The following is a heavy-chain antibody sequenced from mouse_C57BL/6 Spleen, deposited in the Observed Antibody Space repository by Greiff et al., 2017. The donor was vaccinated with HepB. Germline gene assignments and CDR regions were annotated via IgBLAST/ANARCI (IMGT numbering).Heavy chain of an antibody. CDR2: IDPEDGDT. CDR1: GFNIKDYY. CDR3: TAIYYEYPHFDY. J-gene: IGHJ2*01. D-gene: IGHD2-4*01. V-gene: IGHV14-1*01. Sequence: EVHLVESGAELVRPGASVKLSCTASGFNIKDYYMHWVKQRPEQGLEWIGRIDPEDGDTEYAPKFQGKATMTADTSSNTAYLQLSSLTSEDTAVYYWTAIYYEYPHFDYWGQGTTLTVSS.